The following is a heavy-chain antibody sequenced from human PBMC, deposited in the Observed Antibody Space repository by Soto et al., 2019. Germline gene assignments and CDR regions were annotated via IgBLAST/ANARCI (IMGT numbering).Heavy chain of an antibody. D-gene: IGHD3-16*02. V-gene: IGHV3-23*01. Sequence: GGSLRLSCAASGFTFKESALNWVRQAPGKGPEWVSTISESGHHTHYADSVKGRFTISRDKSKNTLSLQMNSLRVDDTAIYYCTKSDGCGGGACYTGTYYYFDVWGRGTLVTVSS. J-gene: IGHJ2*01. CDR1: GFTFKESA. CDR2: ISESGHHT. CDR3: TKSDGCGGGACYTGTYYYFDV.